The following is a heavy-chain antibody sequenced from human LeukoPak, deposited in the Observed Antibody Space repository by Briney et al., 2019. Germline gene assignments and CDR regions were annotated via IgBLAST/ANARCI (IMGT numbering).Heavy chain of an antibody. CDR3: ARAAGTTIAFDY. Sequence: PSETLSLTCAVYGGSFSGYYWSWIRQPPGKGLEWIGNIYHNGSTYYNPPLKSRVTISVDTSKNQFSLKLSSVTAADTAVYYCARAAGTTIAFDYWGQGTLVTVSS. CDR2: IYHNGST. V-gene: IGHV4-34*01. CDR1: GGSFSGYY. J-gene: IGHJ4*02. D-gene: IGHD1-1*01.